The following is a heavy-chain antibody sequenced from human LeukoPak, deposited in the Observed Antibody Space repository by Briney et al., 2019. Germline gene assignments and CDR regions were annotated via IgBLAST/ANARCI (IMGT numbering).Heavy chain of an antibody. CDR2: IYTSGST. Sequence: SETLSLTCTVSGGSISSYYWSWIRQPPGKGLEWIGYIYTSGSTNYNPSLKSRVTVSVDTSKNQFSLKLSSVTAADTAVYYCARHLRYNWNYGAFDIWGQGTMVTVSS. CDR3: ARHLRYNWNYGAFDI. J-gene: IGHJ3*02. CDR1: GGSISSYY. V-gene: IGHV4-4*09. D-gene: IGHD1-7*01.